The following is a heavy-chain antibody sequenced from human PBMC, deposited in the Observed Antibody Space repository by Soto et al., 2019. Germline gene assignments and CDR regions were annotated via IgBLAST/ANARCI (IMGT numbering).Heavy chain of an antibody. Sequence: EVQLVESGGGLVQPGGSLRLSCAASGFTFSDHYMDWVRQAPGKGLEWVGRIRNKANSYTTDHAASVKGRFTISREDSRNSLYLQMNTLKTEDTPVYYCVAYSYGRIDYWGQGTLVTVSS. V-gene: IGHV3-72*01. CDR3: VAYSYGRIDY. D-gene: IGHD5-18*01. CDR1: GFTFSDHY. J-gene: IGHJ4*02. CDR2: IRNKANSYTT.